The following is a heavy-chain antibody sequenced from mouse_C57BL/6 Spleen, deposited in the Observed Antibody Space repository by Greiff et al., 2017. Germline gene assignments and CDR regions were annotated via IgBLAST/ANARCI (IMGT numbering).Heavy chain of an antibody. J-gene: IGHJ4*01. V-gene: IGHV1-42*01. Sequence: EVQLQQSGPELVKPGASVKISCKASGYLFPGYYMNWVKQSPEKSLEWIGEINPSTGGTTYNQKFKAKATLTVDKSSSTAYMQLKSLTSEDSEVYYCAITDSTGSMDNWGQGTSVTGSS. CDR1: GYLFPGYY. CDR2: INPSTGGT. CDR3: AITDSTGSMDN. D-gene: IGHD3-2*02.